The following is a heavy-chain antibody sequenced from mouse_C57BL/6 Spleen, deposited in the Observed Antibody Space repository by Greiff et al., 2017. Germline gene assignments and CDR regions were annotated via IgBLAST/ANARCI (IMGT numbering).Heavy chain of an antibody. CDR1: GFTFSDYY. J-gene: IGHJ2*01. D-gene: IGHD3-3*01. V-gene: IGHV5-16*01. Sequence: EVKLVESEGGLVQPGSSMKLSCTASGFTFSDYYMAWVRQVPEKGLEWVANINYDGSSTYYLDSLKSRFIISRDNAKNILYLQMSSLKSEDTATYYCARGRTREGLDYWGQGTTLTVSS. CDR3: ARGRTREGLDY. CDR2: INYDGSST.